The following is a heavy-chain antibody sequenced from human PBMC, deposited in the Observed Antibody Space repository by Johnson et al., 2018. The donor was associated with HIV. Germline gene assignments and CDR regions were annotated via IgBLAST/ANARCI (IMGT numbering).Heavy chain of an antibody. Sequence: VQLVESGGGLVQPGRSLRLSCTASGFTFDDYAMSWVRQAPGKGLEWVGFIRSKAYGGTTEYAASVKGRFIISRDDSKNTLYLQMNSLRAEDTAVYYCARDIIAVAGYDAFDIWGQGTMVTVSS. V-gene: IGHV3-49*04. CDR2: IRSKAYGGTT. CDR3: ARDIIAVAGYDAFDI. CDR1: GFTFDDYA. J-gene: IGHJ3*02. D-gene: IGHD6-19*01.